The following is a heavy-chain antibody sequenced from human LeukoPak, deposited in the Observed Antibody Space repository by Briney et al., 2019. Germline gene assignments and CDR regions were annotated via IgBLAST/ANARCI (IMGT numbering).Heavy chain of an antibody. V-gene: IGHV3-48*04. CDR3: ARDDSYGLDY. CDR2: ISSSGSTI. Sequence: PGGSLRLSCAASGFTFSNAWMNWVRQAPGKGLEWVSYISSSGSTIYYADSVKGRFTISRDNAKNSLYLQMNSLRAEDTAVYYCARDDSYGLDYWGQGTLVTVSS. CDR1: GFTFSNAW. D-gene: IGHD5-18*01. J-gene: IGHJ4*02.